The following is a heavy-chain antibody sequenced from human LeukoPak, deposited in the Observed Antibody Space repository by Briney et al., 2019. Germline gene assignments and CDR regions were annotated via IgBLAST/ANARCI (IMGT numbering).Heavy chain of an antibody. V-gene: IGHV3-11*06. CDR3: ARGKDYYGSGSPDGGPGAFDI. CDR2: ISSSSSYT. Sequence: KSGGSLRLSRAASGFTFSDYYMSWIRQAPGKGLEWVSYISSSSSYTNYADSVKGRFTISRDNAKNSLYLQMNSLRAEDTAVYYCARGKDYYGSGSPDGGPGAFDIWGQGTMVTVSS. CDR1: GFTFSDYY. D-gene: IGHD3-10*01. J-gene: IGHJ3*02.